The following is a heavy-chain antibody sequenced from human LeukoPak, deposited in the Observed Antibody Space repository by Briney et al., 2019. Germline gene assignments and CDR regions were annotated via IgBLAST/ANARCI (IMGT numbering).Heavy chain of an antibody. D-gene: IGHD2-21*01. J-gene: IGHJ4*02. Sequence: GRSLRLSCAVSGITFNSYGMHWVRQAPGKGLEWVTVIWFDGSNKYYADSVKGRFAISRDNSKNTVFLQMNSLRAEDTALYYCTRDAYCGGDCYRPNFDYWGQGTLVTVSS. CDR3: TRDAYCGGDCYRPNFDY. CDR1: GITFNSYG. CDR2: IWFDGSNK. V-gene: IGHV3-33*08.